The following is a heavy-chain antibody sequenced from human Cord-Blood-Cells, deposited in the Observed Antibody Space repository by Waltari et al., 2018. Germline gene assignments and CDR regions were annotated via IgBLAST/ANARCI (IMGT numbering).Heavy chain of an antibody. CDR1: GFTFSSYS. J-gene: IGHJ4*02. CDR2: ISSSSSYI. V-gene: IGHV3-21*01. CDR3: ARSAGDGDNY. Sequence: EVQLVESGGGLVKPGGSLRLSCAASGFTFSSYSMNWVRQATGKGLEWVSSISSSSSYIYYADSVKGRFTISSDNAKNSLYLQMNSLRAEDTAVYYCARSAGDGDNYWGQGTLVTVSS. D-gene: IGHD7-27*01.